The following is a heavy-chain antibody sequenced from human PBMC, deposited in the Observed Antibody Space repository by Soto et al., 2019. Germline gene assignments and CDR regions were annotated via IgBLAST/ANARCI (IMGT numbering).Heavy chain of an antibody. CDR1: GYTFTSFY. V-gene: IGHV1-46*03. D-gene: IGHD6-6*01. J-gene: IGHJ4*02. Sequence: QVQLVQSGAEVKEPGASVKISCKASGYTFTSFYIHWVRQAPGQGLEWMGIVNPNGGSTNYAQNFKCRITISRDTSTSTVYMDLSSLRSEDTAVYYCARGLASGDYWGQGTLVTVSS. CDR3: ARGLASGDY. CDR2: VNPNGGST.